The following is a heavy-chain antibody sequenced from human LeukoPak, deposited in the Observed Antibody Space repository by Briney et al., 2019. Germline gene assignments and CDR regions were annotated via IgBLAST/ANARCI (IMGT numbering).Heavy chain of an antibody. CDR1: GGSFSGYY. J-gene: IGHJ5*02. D-gene: IGHD4-11*01. CDR2: INHSGST. CDR3: ARTGDYSRSTGGWFEP. Sequence: PSETLSLTCAVYGGSFSGYYWSWIRQPPGKGLEWIGEINHSGSTNYSPSLKSRVTISVDTSKNQFSLRLTSVTTADTAVYFCARTGDYSRSTGGWFEPWGQGNLVTVSS. V-gene: IGHV4-34*01.